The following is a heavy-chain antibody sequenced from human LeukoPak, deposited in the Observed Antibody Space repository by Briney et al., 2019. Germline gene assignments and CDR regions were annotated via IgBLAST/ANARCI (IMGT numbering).Heavy chain of an antibody. J-gene: IGHJ6*03. CDR1: GFTFSSYW. V-gene: IGHV3-7*01. CDR3: ARDYGDSPGNYYYYMDV. Sequence: GGSLRLSCAASGFTFSSYWMSWVRQAPGKGLEWVANIKQDGSEKYYVDSVKGRFTISRDNAKNSLYLQMNSLRAEDTAVYYCARDYGDSPGNYYYYMDVWGKGTTVIVSS. D-gene: IGHD4-17*01. CDR2: IKQDGSEK.